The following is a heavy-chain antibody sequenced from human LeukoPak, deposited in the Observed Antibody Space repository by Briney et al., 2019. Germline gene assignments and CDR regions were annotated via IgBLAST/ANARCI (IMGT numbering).Heavy chain of an antibody. Sequence: PSGTLSLTCAVSGGSISRSNWWSWVRQPPGKGLEWVGEIYHSGSTNYNPSLKSRVTISVDTSKHQFSLKLSSVTAADTAVYYCARGSDWRRYDFWSGLRYYYYYYMDVWGKGTTVTVSS. D-gene: IGHD3-3*01. J-gene: IGHJ6*03. V-gene: IGHV4-4*02. CDR3: ARGSDWRRYDFWSGLRYYYYYYMDV. CDR1: GGSISRSNW. CDR2: IYHSGST.